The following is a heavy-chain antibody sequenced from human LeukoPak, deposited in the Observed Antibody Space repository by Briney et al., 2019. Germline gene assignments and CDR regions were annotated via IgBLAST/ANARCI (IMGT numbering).Heavy chain of an antibody. Sequence: SETLSLTCAVYGGSFSGYYWSWIRQPPGKGLEWIGEINHSGSTNYNPSLKSRVTISVDTSKNQFSLKLSSVTAADTAVYYCARPIRQQLVPGGYMDVWGKGTTVTVSS. CDR3: ARPIRQQLVPGGYMDV. J-gene: IGHJ6*03. CDR1: GGSFSGYY. V-gene: IGHV4-34*01. D-gene: IGHD6-13*01. CDR2: INHSGST.